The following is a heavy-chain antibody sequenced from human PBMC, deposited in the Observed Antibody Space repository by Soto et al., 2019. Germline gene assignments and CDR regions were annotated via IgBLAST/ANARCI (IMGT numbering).Heavy chain of an antibody. Sequence: PSETLSLTCTVSGGFSSSYYWSWIRQPPGKGLELIGYIYYSGSTKYNPSLKSRVTISIDTSKNQFSLKLSFVTAADTAVYYCARGGYGMDVWGQGTTVTVSS. J-gene: IGHJ6*02. CDR3: ARGGYGMDV. V-gene: IGHV4-59*01. CDR2: IYYSGST. CDR1: GGFSSSYY.